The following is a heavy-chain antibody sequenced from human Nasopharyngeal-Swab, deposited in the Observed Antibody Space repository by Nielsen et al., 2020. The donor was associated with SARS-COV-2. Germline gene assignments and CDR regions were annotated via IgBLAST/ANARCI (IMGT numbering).Heavy chain of an antibody. V-gene: IGHV3-23*01. J-gene: IGHJ4*02. CDR1: GFTFSSYA. CDR3: AKDYTSSWFSYGAQENYFDY. CDR2: ISGSGGTT. Sequence: GGSLRLSCAASGFTFSSYAMSWVRPAPGKGLEWVSAISGSGGTTYYADSVKGRFTISRDNSKNTLFLLMNSLRAEDTAIYYCAKDYTSSWFSYGAQENYFDYWGQGTLVTVSS. D-gene: IGHD6-13*01.